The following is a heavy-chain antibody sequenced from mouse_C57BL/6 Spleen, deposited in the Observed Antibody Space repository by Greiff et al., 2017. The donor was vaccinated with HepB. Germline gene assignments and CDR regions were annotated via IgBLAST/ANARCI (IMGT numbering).Heavy chain of an antibody. Sequence: QVQLQQSGAELVRPGASVTLSCKASGYTFTDYEMHWVKQTTVHGLEWIGAIDPETGGTAYNQKFKGKAILTADKSSSTAYMELRSLTSEDSAVYYCTRRLHGDYWGQGTSVTVSS. CDR3: TRRLHGDY. J-gene: IGHJ4*01. CDR1: GYTFTDYE. CDR2: IDPETGGT. V-gene: IGHV1-15*01. D-gene: IGHD2-2*01.